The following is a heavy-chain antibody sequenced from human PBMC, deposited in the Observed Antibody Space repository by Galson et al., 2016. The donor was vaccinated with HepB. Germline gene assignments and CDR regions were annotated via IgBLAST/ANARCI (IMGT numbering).Heavy chain of an antibody. CDR2: ISYDGSNK. CDR1: GFTFSSYG. J-gene: IGHJ6*02. CDR3: AKVRAVADVPDYYYYYGMDV. Sequence: SLRLSCAASGFTFSSYGMHWVRQAPGKGLEWVAVISYDGSNKYYADSVKGRFTISRDNSKNTLYLQMNSLRAEDTAVYYCAKVRAVADVPDYYYYYGMDVWGQGTTVTVSS. D-gene: IGHD6-19*01. V-gene: IGHV3-30*18.